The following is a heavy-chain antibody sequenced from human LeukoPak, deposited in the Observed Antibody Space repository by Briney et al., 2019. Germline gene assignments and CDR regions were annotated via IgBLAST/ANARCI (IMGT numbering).Heavy chain of an antibody. CDR1: GGSFSGYC. V-gene: IGHV4-34*01. Sequence: PSETLSLTCAVYGGSFSGYCWSWIRQPPGKGLEWIGEINHSGSTNYNPSPKSRVTISVDTSKNQFSLKLSSVTAADTAVYYCARADIVVVPAAILDSYYFDYWGQGTLVTVSS. CDR2: INHSGST. J-gene: IGHJ4*02. CDR3: ARADIVVVPAAILDSYYFDY. D-gene: IGHD2-2*01.